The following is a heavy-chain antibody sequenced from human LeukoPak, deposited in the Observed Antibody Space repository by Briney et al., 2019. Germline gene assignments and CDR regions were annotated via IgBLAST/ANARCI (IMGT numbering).Heavy chain of an antibody. J-gene: IGHJ4*02. CDR1: GGSISSGGYY. CDR3: ARSLRTYYDILTGYYIDFGY. CDR2: IYYSGST. Sequence: PSETLSLTCTVSGGSISSGGYYWSWIRQHPGKGLEWIGYIYYSGSTYYNPSLKSRVTISVDTSKNQFSLKLSSVTAADTVVYYCARSLRTYYDILTGYYIDFGYWGQGTLVTVSS. D-gene: IGHD3-9*01. V-gene: IGHV4-31*03.